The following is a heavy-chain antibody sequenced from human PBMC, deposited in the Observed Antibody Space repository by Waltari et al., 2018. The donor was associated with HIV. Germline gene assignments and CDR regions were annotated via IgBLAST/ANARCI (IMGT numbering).Heavy chain of an antibody. CDR3: ARGLGPRMAVQYFFDM. V-gene: IGHV4-61*01. J-gene: IGHJ1*01. CDR2: VYYSGST. CDR1: NGSVNNDLYY. Sequence: QVHLQESGPGLVKSSKTLSLTCTVSNGSVNNDLYYWPWIRQAPGRGLEWIGYVYYSGSTNYNPSLKSRVSISIDTSKNQFFLRVTSLTSADTAVYFCARGLGPRMAVQYFFDMWGQGTVVTV. D-gene: IGHD3-9*01.